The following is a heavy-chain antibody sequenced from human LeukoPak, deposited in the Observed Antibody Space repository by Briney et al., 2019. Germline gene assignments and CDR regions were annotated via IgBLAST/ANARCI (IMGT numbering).Heavy chain of an antibody. CDR2: IYYSGSA. V-gene: IGHV4-59*01. D-gene: IGHD6-19*01. J-gene: IGHJ4*02. Sequence: PSETLSLTCTVSGGSISGFYWGWIRQPPGKGLEWIGFIYYSGSANYNPSLKSRVTMSVDMSKNHFSLKLSSVTAADTAFYYCARDRDSRGWFDYWGQGALVTVSS. CDR1: GGSISGFY. CDR3: ARDRDSRGWFDY.